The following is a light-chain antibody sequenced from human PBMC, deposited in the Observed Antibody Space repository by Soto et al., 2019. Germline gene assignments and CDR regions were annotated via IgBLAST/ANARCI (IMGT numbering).Light chain of an antibody. J-gene: IGKJ1*01. CDR1: QSVSSSY. V-gene: IGKV3-20*01. CDR3: QQYGSSPRT. Sequence: IGLTQSPGTLSLSPGERATLSCRASQSVSSSYLAWYQQKPGQAPRLLIYGASSRATGIPDRFSGSGSGTDFTLTISRLEPEDFAVYYCQQYGSSPRTFGQGTKADI. CDR2: GAS.